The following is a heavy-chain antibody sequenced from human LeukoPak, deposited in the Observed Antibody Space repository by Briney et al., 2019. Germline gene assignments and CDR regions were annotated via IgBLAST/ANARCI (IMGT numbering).Heavy chain of an antibody. CDR3: AKGIYSSSSGLFVY. D-gene: IGHD6-6*01. V-gene: IGHV3-9*01. J-gene: IGHJ4*02. CDR2: ISWNSGSI. Sequence: GRSLRLSCAASGFTFDDYAMHWVRQAPGKGLEWVSGISWNSGSIGYADSVKGRFTISRDNAKNSLYLQMNSLRAEDTALYYCAKGIYSSSSGLFVYWGQGTLVTVSS. CDR1: GFTFDDYA.